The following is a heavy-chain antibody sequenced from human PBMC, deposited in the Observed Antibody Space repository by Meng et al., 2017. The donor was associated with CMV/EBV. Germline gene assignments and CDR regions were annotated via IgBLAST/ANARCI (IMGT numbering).Heavy chain of an antibody. CDR2: IYTSGST. Sequence: QVQLLEAGPVLVKPSETLSLTCTVSGGSISSYYWSWIRQPAGKGLEWIGRIYTSGSTNYNPSLKSRVTMSVDTSKNQFSLKLSSVTAADTAVYYCARDLMNCSSTSCANWFDPWGQGTLVTVSS. CDR1: GGSISSYY. CDR3: ARDLMNCSSTSCANWFDP. J-gene: IGHJ5*02. V-gene: IGHV4-4*07. D-gene: IGHD2-2*01.